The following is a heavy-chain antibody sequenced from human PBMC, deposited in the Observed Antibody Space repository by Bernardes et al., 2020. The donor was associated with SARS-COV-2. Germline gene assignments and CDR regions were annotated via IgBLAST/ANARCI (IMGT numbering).Heavy chain of an antibody. CDR3: ARNIGTRFDP. J-gene: IGHJ5*02. CDR2: IYYSGST. D-gene: IGHD5-12*01. CDR1: GVSISSSSYH. Sequence: SETLSLTCTVSGVSISSSSYHWAWLRQPPGKGLEWIGSIYYSGSTYFNPSLKSRVTMSVDTSKNQFSLRLSSVTAADTAVFYCARNIGTRFDPWGQGTLVTVSS. V-gene: IGHV4-39*01.